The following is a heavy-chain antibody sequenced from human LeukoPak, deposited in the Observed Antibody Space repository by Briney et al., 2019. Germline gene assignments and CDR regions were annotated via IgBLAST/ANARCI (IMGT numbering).Heavy chain of an antibody. CDR3: AKDPNGDYIGTFDI. CDR1: GFTFSSYG. Sequence: GRSLRLSCAASGFTFSSYGMHWVRQAPGKGLEWVAVISYDGSNKYYADSVKGRFTISRDNSKNTLYLQMNSLRAEDTAVYYCAKDPNGDYIGTFDIWGQGTMVTVSS. CDR2: ISYDGSNK. V-gene: IGHV3-30*18. D-gene: IGHD4-17*01. J-gene: IGHJ3*02.